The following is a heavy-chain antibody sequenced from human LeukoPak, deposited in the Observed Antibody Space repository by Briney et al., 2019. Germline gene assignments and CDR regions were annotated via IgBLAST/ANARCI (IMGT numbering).Heavy chain of an antibody. CDR2: INPNSGDT. Sequence: GGSLRLSCAASGFTFSSYGMHWVRQAPGQGLEWMGWINPNSGDTDSAQNFQGRVTMTRDTSISTAYMELSSLRSEDTAVYYCARVAAAGTKPSYYFDYWGQGTLVTVSS. CDR3: ARVAAAGTKPSYYFDY. V-gene: IGHV1-2*02. D-gene: IGHD6-13*01. CDR1: GFTFSSYG. J-gene: IGHJ4*02.